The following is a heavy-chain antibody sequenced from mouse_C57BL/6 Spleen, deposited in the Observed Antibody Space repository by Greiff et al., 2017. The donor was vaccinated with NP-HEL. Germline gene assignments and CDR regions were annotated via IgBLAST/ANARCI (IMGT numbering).Heavy chain of an antibody. J-gene: IGHJ2*01. CDR1: GFTFSSYA. CDR3: ARAHYYGSSLDY. Sequence: EVKVEESGGGLVKPGGSLKLSCAASGFTFSSYAMSWVRQTPEKRLEWVATISDGGSYTYYPDNVKGRFTISRDNAKNNLYLQMSHLKSEDTAMYYCARAHYYGSSLDYWGQGTTLTVSS. D-gene: IGHD1-1*01. V-gene: IGHV5-4*03. CDR2: ISDGGSYT.